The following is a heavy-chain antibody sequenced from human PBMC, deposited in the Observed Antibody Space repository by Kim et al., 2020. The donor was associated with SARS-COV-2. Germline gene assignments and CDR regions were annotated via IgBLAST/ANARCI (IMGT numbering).Heavy chain of an antibody. V-gene: IGHV3-21*01. CDR2: ISSSSSYI. D-gene: IGHD5-12*01. J-gene: IGHJ5*02. CDR3: ARDRSGYDYFEVWFDP. Sequence: GGSLRLSCAASGFTFSSYSMNWVRQAPGKGLEWVSSISSSSSYIYYADSVKGRFTISRDNAKNSLYLQMNSLRAEDTAVYYCARDRSGYDYFEVWFDPWGQGTLVTVSS. CDR1: GFTFSSYS.